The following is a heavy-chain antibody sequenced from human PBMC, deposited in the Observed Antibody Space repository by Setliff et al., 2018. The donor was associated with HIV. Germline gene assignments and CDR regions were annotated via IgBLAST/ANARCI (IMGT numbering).Heavy chain of an antibody. V-gene: IGHV4-39*01. CDR3: ARLSLSLVRGIINSGDRFFDY. CDR1: GASVNSNKYY. Sequence: PSETLSLTCTVYGASVNSNKYYWGWVRQPPGKGLEWIASNNYSGTTYYNPSLKSRVTISVDTSKNQFSLKLSSVTAADTAVYYCARLSLSLVRGIINSGDRFFDYLGQGSLVPVSS. CDR2: NNYSGTT. D-gene: IGHD3-10*01. J-gene: IGHJ4*02.